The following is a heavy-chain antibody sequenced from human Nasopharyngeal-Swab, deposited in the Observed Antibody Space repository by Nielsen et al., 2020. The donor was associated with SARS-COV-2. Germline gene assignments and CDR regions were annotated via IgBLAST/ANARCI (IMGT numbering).Heavy chain of an antibody. CDR1: GFTFTKYW. CDR2: VNGDASSI. Sequence: GGSLRLSCAASGFTFTKYWMHWVRQPPGKGPVWVSSVNGDASSIKYADFVQGRFTISRDNAKNTLDLQMSSLRADDTAVHYCASSFYYYGSGSFYPDYWGRGTLVTVSS. J-gene: IGHJ4*02. CDR3: ASSFYYYGSGSFYPDY. V-gene: IGHV3-74*03. D-gene: IGHD3-10*01.